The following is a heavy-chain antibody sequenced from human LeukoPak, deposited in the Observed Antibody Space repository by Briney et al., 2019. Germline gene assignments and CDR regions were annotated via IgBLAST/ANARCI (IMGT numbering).Heavy chain of an antibody. Sequence: SETLSLTCTISGDSLSSSSHYWAWIRQPPGRGLEWIGTIYYSGTTYYNPSLKSRVTISVDASKNQFSLKLSSVTPEDTAVYYCARSVADLDYWGQGTLVTVSS. CDR1: GDSLSSSSHY. V-gene: IGHV4-39*01. CDR2: IYYSGTT. J-gene: IGHJ4*02. CDR3: ARSVADLDY. D-gene: IGHD6-19*01.